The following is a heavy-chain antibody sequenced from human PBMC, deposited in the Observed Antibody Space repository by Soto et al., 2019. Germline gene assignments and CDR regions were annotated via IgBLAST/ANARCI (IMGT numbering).Heavy chain of an antibody. Sequence: QVQLQESGPGLVKPSETLSLTCTVSGGSISGYYWSWIRQAPGKGLEWIGNVYYSGSTNYNPSLKSRITISVDTSKNQFSLKLSSETAADTAVYYCATQTYSERYYGLYAFHIWGQGTMVTVSS. CDR2: VYYSGST. CDR1: GGSISGYY. D-gene: IGHD1-26*01. CDR3: ATQTYSERYYGLYAFHI. J-gene: IGHJ3*02. V-gene: IGHV4-59*08.